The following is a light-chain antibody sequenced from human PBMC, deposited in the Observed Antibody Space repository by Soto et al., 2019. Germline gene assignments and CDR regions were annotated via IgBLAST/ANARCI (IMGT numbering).Light chain of an antibody. CDR2: DNN. CDR3: GTWDNSLSAYV. V-gene: IGLV1-51*01. Sequence: QSALTQPPSVSAAPGQKVTISCSGSGSNIGNNFVSWYQQFPGTAPKLLIYDNNKRPSGIPDRFSGSKSGTSATLGITGLQTGDEADYYCGTWDNSLSAYVFGAGTKVTV. J-gene: IGLJ1*01. CDR1: GSNIGNNF.